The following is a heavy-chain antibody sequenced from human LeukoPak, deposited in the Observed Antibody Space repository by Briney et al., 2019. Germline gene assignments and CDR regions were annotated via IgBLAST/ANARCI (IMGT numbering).Heavy chain of an antibody. CDR1: GGSISSYY. Sequence: SETLSLTCTVSGGSISSYYWSWIRQRPGKGLEWIGYIYYSGSTNYNPSLKSRVTISVDTSKNQFSLKLSSVTAADTAVYYCARQYSSGWHLDYWGQGTLVTVSS. CDR3: ARQYSSGWHLDY. V-gene: IGHV4-59*08. J-gene: IGHJ4*02. CDR2: IYYSGST. D-gene: IGHD6-19*01.